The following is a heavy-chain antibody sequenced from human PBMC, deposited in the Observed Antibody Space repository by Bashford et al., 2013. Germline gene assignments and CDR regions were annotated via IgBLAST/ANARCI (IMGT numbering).Heavy chain of an antibody. D-gene: IGHD6-13*01. CDR3: ARASRGGSSWYANY. CDR1: GFTFSSYG. J-gene: IGHJ4*02. V-gene: IGHV3-30*03. Sequence: GSLRLSCAASGFTFSSYGMHWVRQAPGKGLEWVAVISYDGSNKYYADSVKGRFTISRDNSKNTLYLQMNSLRAEDTAVYYCARASRGGSSWYANYWGQGTLVTVSS. CDR2: ISYDGSNK.